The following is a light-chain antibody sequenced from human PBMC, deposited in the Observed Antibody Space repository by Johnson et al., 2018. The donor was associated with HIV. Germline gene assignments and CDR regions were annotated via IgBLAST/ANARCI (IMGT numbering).Light chain of an antibody. V-gene: IGLV1-51*01. CDR1: SSNIGNNY. CDR2: DNN. J-gene: IGLJ1*01. CDR3: GTWDSSLRKV. Sequence: QSVLTQPPSVSAAPGQKVTISCSGSSSNIGNNYVSWYQQLPGPAPKLLIYDNNKLPSVIPNRFSGSKSGTSATLGITGLQTGDEADYYCGTWDSSLRKVVGTGTKVTVL.